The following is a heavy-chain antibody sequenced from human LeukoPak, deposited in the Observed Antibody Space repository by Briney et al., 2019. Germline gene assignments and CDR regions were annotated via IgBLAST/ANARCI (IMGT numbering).Heavy chain of an antibody. CDR3: ARGARDYGDYVDYYGMDV. Sequence: SETLSLTCAVYGGSFSGYYWSWIRQPPGKGLEWIGEINHSGSTNYNPSLKSRVTISVDTSKNQFSLKLSSVTAADTAVYYCARGARDYGDYVDYYGMDVWGQGTTVTVSS. V-gene: IGHV4-34*01. D-gene: IGHD4-17*01. J-gene: IGHJ6*02. CDR1: GGSFSGYY. CDR2: INHSGST.